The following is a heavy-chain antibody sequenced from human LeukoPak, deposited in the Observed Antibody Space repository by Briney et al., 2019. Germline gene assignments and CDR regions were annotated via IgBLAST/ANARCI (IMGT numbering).Heavy chain of an antibody. CDR2: ISGSGGST. D-gene: IGHD3-9*01. CDR1: GFTFSSYA. CDR3: AKLPTGYPNWFDP. Sequence: GGSLRLSCAASGFTFSSYAMSWVRQAPGKGLEWVSAISGSGGSTYYADSVTGRFTISRDNSKNTLYLQMNSLRAEDTALYYCAKLPTGYPNWFDPWGQGTLVTVSS. V-gene: IGHV3-23*01. J-gene: IGHJ5*02.